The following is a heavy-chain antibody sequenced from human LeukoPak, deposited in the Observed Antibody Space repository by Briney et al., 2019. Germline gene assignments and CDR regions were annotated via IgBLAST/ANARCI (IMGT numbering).Heavy chain of an antibody. CDR1: GGSISSYY. CDR2: IYHSGNT. J-gene: IGHJ4*02. V-gene: IGHV4-59*12. D-gene: IGHD2-2*02. Sequence: SETLSLTCSVSGGSISSYYWSWIRQPPGKGLEWIGYIYHSGNTYYNPSLKSRVTISVDRSKNQFSLKLSSVTAADTAVYYCASVSGYCSSTSCYTTGTEDYWGQGTLVTVSS. CDR3: ASVSGYCSSTSCYTTGTEDY.